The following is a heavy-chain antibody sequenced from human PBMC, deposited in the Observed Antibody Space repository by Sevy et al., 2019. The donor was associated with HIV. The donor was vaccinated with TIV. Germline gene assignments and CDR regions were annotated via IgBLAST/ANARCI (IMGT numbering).Heavy chain of an antibody. J-gene: IGHJ4*02. Sequence: GGSLRLSCSTFGFTFSNYGMHWVRQAPGRGLEWVAAIFSDGNYQYYADSVKGRVTISRDNSKNTLYLQMSSLRADDTAVYYCARESGSGWYVDSWGRGTLVTVSS. CDR1: GFTFSNYG. CDR3: ARESGSGWYVDS. CDR2: IFSDGNYQ. V-gene: IGHV3-33*08. D-gene: IGHD6-19*01.